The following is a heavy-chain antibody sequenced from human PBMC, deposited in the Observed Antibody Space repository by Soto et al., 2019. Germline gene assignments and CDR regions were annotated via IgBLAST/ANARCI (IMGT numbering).Heavy chain of an antibody. V-gene: IGHV3-30-3*01. Sequence: QVQVVESGGGVVQPGRSLRLSCAASGFSFSNYAMNWVRQAPGKGLEWMTLISYDGTTKYYADSVKGRFTFSRDISKNTLYLQMNSLRPKDRAVYFCARAAPPGREVLDYYYGMDVWGQGTTVIVSS. D-gene: IGHD1-26*01. CDR1: GFSFSNYA. CDR3: ARAAPPGREVLDYYYGMDV. J-gene: IGHJ6*02. CDR2: ISYDGTTK.